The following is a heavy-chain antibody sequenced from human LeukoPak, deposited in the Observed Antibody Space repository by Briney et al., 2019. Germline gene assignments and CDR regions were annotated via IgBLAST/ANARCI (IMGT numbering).Heavy chain of an antibody. Sequence: ASVKVSCKTSGYSFTDYYLHWVRQAPGQGLEWMGWINPNSGGTSSAQKFQGRVTLTRDTSITTVYMEVSWLTSDDTAIYYCARADRLYGGPYLIGPWSQGTLVTVSS. CDR3: ARADRLYGGPYLIGP. D-gene: IGHD2-21*01. CDR2: INPNSGGT. CDR1: GYSFTDYY. V-gene: IGHV1-2*02. J-gene: IGHJ5*02.